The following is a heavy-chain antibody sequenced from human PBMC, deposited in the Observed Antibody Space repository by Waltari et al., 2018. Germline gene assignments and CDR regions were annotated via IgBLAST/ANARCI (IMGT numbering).Heavy chain of an antibody. J-gene: IGHJ4*02. CDR2: ISSSSSYI. CDR1: GFTFSSYS. V-gene: IGHV3-21*01. D-gene: IGHD3-10*01. CDR3: AREPGVWFRDFTISDY. Sequence: EVQLVESGGGLVRPGGSLRHSCAASGFTFSSYSMNWVRQAQGKGLEWVSSISSSSSYIYYAASVKCRFTISRDNAKNSLYLQMNSLRAEDTAVYYCAREPGVWFRDFTISDYWGQGTLVTVSS.